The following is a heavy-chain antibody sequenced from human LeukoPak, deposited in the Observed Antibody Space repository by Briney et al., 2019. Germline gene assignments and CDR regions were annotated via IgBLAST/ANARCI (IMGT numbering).Heavy chain of an antibody. D-gene: IGHD3-10*01. V-gene: IGHV5-51*01. CDR2: IYPADSDT. CDR1: GYLFTNYW. J-gene: IGHJ4*02. CDR3: ARQSRDGSKTRGYYFDY. Sequence: PGESLQISCQVSGYLFTNYWIGWVRQMPGKGLESMGIIYPADSDTTYSPSFQGQVTISAEKSISTVYLQWSSLKASDTAMYYCARQSRDGSKTRGYYFDYWGPGTQVTVSS.